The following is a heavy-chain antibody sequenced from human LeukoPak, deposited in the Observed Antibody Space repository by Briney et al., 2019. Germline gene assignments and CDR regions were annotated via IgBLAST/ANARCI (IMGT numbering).Heavy chain of an antibody. CDR1: GFTFSSYA. CDR2: IGASGLTA. J-gene: IGHJ4*02. Sequence: GGSLRLSCAASGFTFSSYAMSWVRQAPGRGLEWVSAIGASGLTAYYGDSVKGRFTISRDNAKNTLYLHMSSLRGEDTAIYYCTENTWGRGTRVTVSS. CDR3: TENT. V-gene: IGHV3-23*01.